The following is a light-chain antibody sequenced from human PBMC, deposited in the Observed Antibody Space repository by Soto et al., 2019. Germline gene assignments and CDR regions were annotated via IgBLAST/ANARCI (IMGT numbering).Light chain of an antibody. CDR1: SSDVGGYNY. CDR3: SSYTSSITVL. CDR2: DVS. V-gene: IGLV2-14*03. J-gene: IGLJ2*01. Sequence: QSALTQPASVSGSPGQSITISCTGTSSDVGGYNYVSWYQQHPGKAPKLIIHDVSNRPSGVSNRFSGSKSGNTASLTISGLQAEDEADYYCSSYTSSITVLFGGGTKVTVL.